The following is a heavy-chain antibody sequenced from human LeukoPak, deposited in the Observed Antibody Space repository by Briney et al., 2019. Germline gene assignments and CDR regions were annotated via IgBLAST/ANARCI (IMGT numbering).Heavy chain of an antibody. J-gene: IGHJ4*02. V-gene: IGHV3-20*04. CDR3: ARANYSPYYFDY. CDR2: INWHGGST. D-gene: IGHD4-11*01. CDR1: GFTFEDYG. Sequence: GGSLRLSCVASGFTFEDYGMSWVRQPAGKGLEWVSSINWHGGSTHYAESVKGRFTISRDDAKNSLFLQMNSLRAEDTALYYCARANYSPYYFDYWGQGTLVTVSS.